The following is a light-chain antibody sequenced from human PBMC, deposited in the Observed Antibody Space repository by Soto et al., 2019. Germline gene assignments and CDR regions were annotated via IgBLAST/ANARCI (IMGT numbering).Light chain of an antibody. Sequence: QSVLTQPRSVPGSPGQSVAISCTGTSSDVGSFNYVSWYQQHPDKAPKLMIYDVTKRPSGVPDRFSGSKSGNTASLTISGLQAEDEADYYCCSYAGSPYVFGTGTKVTVL. V-gene: IGLV2-11*01. J-gene: IGLJ1*01. CDR1: SSDVGSFNY. CDR3: CSYAGSPYV. CDR2: DVT.